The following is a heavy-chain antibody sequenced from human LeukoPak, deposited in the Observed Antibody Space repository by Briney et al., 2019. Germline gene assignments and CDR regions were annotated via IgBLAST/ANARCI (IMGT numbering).Heavy chain of an antibody. V-gene: IGHV4-34*01. J-gene: IGHJ6*03. CDR3: ARGHRNVEVDYYYMDV. CDR2: INHSGST. CDR1: GGSFSGYY. D-gene: IGHD5-24*01. Sequence: SETLSLTCAVYGGSFSGYYWSWIRQPPGKGLEWIGEINHSGSTNYNPSLKRRVTISVDTSKNQFSLKLSSVTAADTAVYYCARGHRNVEVDYYYMDVWGKGTTVTVSS.